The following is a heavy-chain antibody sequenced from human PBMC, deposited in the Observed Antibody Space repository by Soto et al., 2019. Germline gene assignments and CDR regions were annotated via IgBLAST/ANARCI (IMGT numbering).Heavy chain of an antibody. V-gene: IGHV4-34*01. J-gene: IGHJ6*02. CDR1: GGSFSGYY. CDR3: ARTAAGLTYDYYYYGMDV. D-gene: IGHD6-13*01. CDR2: INQSEST. Sequence: QVQLQQWGAGLLKPSETLSLTCAVYGGSFSGYYWSWIRQPPGKGLEWIGEINQSESTNYTPSLKSRVTISVDTAKNQFSLKLSSVTAADTAVYYCARTAAGLTYDYYYYGMDVWGQGTTVTVSS.